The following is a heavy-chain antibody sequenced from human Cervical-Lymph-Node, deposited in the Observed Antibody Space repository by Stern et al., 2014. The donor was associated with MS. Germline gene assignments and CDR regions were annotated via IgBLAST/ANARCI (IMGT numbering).Heavy chain of an antibody. Sequence: QLHLQESGPGLVKPSETLSLTCTVSGGSISSSSYYWGWIRQPPGKGLEWVGSIYYIGSTYYNRPLKIRVTIAVDTSKTQFSLKLSSVTAADTAVYYCARWAYSSGWYNWFDPWGQGTLVTVSS. CDR3: ARWAYSSGWYNWFDP. J-gene: IGHJ5*02. D-gene: IGHD3-22*01. CDR2: IYYIGST. V-gene: IGHV4-39*01. CDR1: GGSISSSSYY.